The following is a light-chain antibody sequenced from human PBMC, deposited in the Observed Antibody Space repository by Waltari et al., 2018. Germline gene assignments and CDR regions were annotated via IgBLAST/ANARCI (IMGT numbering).Light chain of an antibody. CDR3: QQRSNWPPMYT. J-gene: IGKJ2*01. Sequence: EIVLTQSPATLSSSPCERATLSCRASQSVSSYLAWYQQKPGQAPSLLIYDASNRATGIPARFSGSGSGTDFTLTISSLEPEDFGVYYCQQRSNWPPMYTFGQGTKLEIK. CDR1: QSVSSY. V-gene: IGKV3-11*01. CDR2: DAS.